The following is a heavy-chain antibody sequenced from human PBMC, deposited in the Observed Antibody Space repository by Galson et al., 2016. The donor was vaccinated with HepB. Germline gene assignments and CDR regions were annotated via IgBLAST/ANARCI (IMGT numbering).Heavy chain of an antibody. CDR2: ISYNI. CDR1: GFTFSTYN. CDR3: ARDNCINAICYTGWFDS. Sequence: SLRLSCAASGFTFSTYNMNWVRQAPGKGLEWVSSISYNIYYADSVRGRFTISRDNAKNSLFLQMNSRRVEDTAVYYCARDNCINAICYTGWFDSWGQGTLVTVSA. D-gene: IGHD2-8*01. J-gene: IGHJ5*01. V-gene: IGHV3-21*01.